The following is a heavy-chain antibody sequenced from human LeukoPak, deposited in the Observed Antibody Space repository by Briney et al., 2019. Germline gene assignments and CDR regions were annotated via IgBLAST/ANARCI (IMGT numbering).Heavy chain of an antibody. J-gene: IGHJ4*02. CDR3: VKEGGLYNSGGYFDY. CDR2: LSTGGDRT. Sequence: PGGSLRLSCVVSGFTFRSYAMGWVSQAPGKGLEWVSTLSTGGDRTYYADSVKGRFTISRDTSKNTLYVEMNSLRAEDTAIYYCVKEGGLYNSGGYFDYWGQGTLVTVSS. CDR1: GFTFRSYA. D-gene: IGHD5-24*01. V-gene: IGHV3-23*01.